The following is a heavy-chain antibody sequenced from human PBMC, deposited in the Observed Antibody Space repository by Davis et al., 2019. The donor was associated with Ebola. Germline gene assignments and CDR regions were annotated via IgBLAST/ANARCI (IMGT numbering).Heavy chain of an antibody. V-gene: IGHV3-49*03. D-gene: IGHD6-19*01. CDR1: GFIFGDYD. CDR2: VRSKAYGGTT. J-gene: IGHJ4*02. Sequence: GESLKISCTMSGFIFGDYDMNWFRQAPGKGLEWVGVVRSKAYGGTTEYAASAKGRFTISRDDSNSIAHLQMESLKTEDTAVYYCTGSHTWRKQWLVYSFDYWGQGILVTVSS. CDR3: TGSHTWRKQWLVYSFDY.